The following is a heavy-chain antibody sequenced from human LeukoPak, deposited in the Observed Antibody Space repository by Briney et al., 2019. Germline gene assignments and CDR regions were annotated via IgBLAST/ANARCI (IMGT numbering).Heavy chain of an antibody. D-gene: IGHD3-22*01. Sequence: ASVKVSCKASGYSFSSHDISWVRQAPGQGLEWMGWINAHNGNTHYVEKFQGRVTMTTDTYTSTAYMELRSLRSDDTAVYYCARDLERGPYVYDNSGYYDASDIWGQGTMVIVSP. CDR3: ARDLERGPYVYDNSGYYDASDI. CDR1: GYSFSSHD. CDR2: INAHNGNT. J-gene: IGHJ3*02. V-gene: IGHV1-18*01.